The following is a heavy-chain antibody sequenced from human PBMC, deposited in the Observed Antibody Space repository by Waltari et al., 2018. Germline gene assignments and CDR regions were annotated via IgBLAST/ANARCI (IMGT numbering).Heavy chain of an antibody. J-gene: IGHJ4*02. CDR1: GGSISSGGYY. V-gene: IGHV4-31*03. CDR2: IYYSGST. D-gene: IGHD2-2*01. Sequence: QVQLQESGPGLVKPSQTLSLTCTVSGGSISSGGYYWSWIRQQPGKGLEWIGYIYYSGSTYYNPSLKSRVTISVDTSKNQFSLKLSSVTAADTAVYYCAREVVVPAASSSYFDYWGQGTLVTVSS. CDR3: AREVVVPAASSSYFDY.